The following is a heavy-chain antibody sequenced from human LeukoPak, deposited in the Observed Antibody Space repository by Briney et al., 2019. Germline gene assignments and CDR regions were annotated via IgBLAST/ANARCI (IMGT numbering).Heavy chain of an antibody. V-gene: IGHV4-38-2*02. Sequence: SETLSLTCTVSGYSISSGYYWGWIRQPPGKGLEWIGSIYHSGSTYYNPSLKSRVTISVDTSKNQFSLKLSSVTAADTAVYYCARALDIVVVPAAIIWFDPWGQGTLVTVSS. CDR1: GYSISSGYY. D-gene: IGHD2-2*03. J-gene: IGHJ5*02. CDR3: ARALDIVVVPAAIIWFDP. CDR2: IYHSGST.